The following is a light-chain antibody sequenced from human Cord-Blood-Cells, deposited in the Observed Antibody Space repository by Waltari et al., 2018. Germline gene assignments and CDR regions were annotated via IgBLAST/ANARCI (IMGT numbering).Light chain of an antibody. J-gene: IGLJ3*02. Sequence: QSALTQPASVSASPGQSLTISSTGTSSAAGSDNLVSWYQQHPGKAPKLMIYEGSKRPSGVSNRFSGSKSGNTASLTISGLQAEDEADYYCCSYAGSSTWVFGGGTKLTVL. CDR2: EGS. CDR3: CSYAGSSTWV. CDR1: SSAAGSDNL. V-gene: IGLV2-23*01.